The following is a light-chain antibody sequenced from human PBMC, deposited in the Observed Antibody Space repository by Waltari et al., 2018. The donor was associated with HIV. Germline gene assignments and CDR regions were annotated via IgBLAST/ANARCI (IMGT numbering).Light chain of an antibody. J-gene: IGKJ4*01. CDR2: DTS. CDR3: QQYNNWPPV. CDR1: HSINNY. V-gene: IGKV3-11*01. Sequence: EIVLTQSPATLSLSPGERATLSWRASHSINNYLAWYQHKPGQPPKLLLYDTSNRATGIPARFSGSGSETDFTLTISSLQSEDFAVYYCQQYNNWPPVFGGGTKVEIK.